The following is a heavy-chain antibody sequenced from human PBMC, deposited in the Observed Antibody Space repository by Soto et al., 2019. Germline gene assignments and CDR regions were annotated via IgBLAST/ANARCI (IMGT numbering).Heavy chain of an antibody. CDR1: GYGFASYW. D-gene: IGHD2-2*01. Sequence: PGESLKISCQGFGYGFASYWISWVRQMPGKGLECMGNIDPSDSYTNYSPSFQGHVIISADKSINTAYLQWSSLKASDTAMYYCARHSTPYISNANWFDSWGQGTLVTVSS. J-gene: IGHJ5*01. CDR2: IDPSDSYT. CDR3: ARHSTPYISNANWFDS. V-gene: IGHV5-10-1*01.